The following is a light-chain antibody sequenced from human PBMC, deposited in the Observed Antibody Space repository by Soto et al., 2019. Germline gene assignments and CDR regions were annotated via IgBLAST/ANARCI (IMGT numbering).Light chain of an antibody. CDR3: QQYNNWPRT. CDR1: QSVSSN. CDR2: GAT. V-gene: IGKV3-15*01. J-gene: IGKJ1*01. Sequence: EIVMTQSPVTLSVSPGERVTLSCRASQSVSSNLAWYQQKPGQAPRLLIHGATTRATGIPARFSGSGSGTEFTLTISSLQSEDFAVYYCQQYNNWPRTFGQGTKVDI.